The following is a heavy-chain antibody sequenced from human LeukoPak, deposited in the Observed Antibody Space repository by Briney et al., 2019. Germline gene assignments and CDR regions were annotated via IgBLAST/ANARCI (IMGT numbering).Heavy chain of an antibody. CDR2: IYSSGNT. D-gene: IGHD2-2*01. CDR3: ARGPGYTSSYALGY. V-gene: IGHV4-61*02. J-gene: IGHJ4*02. Sequence: SETLSLTCTVSGDSITSGRYYWSWIRQPAGKELEWIGRIYSSGNTDYHPYIVSLKSRVSLSLDTSKNQFFLDLTSVTAADTAVYYCARGPGYTSSYALGYWGQGTLVTVSS. CDR1: GDSITSGRYY.